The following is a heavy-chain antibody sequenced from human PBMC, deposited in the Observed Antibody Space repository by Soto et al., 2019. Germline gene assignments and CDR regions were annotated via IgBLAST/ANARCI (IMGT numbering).Heavy chain of an antibody. CDR3: ARQLINSRNQVHAFEF. V-gene: IGHV4-39*01. J-gene: IGHJ3*01. Sequence: QLQLQESGPGLVKPAETLSLKCAVSGGSVSSGYYFWGGIRQPPGRWLEWIGNIDYNGYPYYSPSLKRRVTTSVDKAQNQFSLRLTSVTAADTAVYCCARQLINSRNQVHAFEFWGQGTLVTVSS. CDR2: IDYNGYP. D-gene: IGHD6-13*01. CDR1: GGSVSSGYYF.